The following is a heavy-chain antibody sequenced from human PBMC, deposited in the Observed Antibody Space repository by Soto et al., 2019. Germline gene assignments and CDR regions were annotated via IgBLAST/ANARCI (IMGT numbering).Heavy chain of an antibody. J-gene: IGHJ6*02. CDR2: IGTAGDT. CDR1: GFTFSSYD. V-gene: IGHV3-13*04. CDR3: ARDPSIVVVTAKTYYYYGMDV. D-gene: IGHD2-21*02. Sequence: GGSLRLSCAASGFTFSSYDMQWVRQATGKGLEWVSAIGTAGDTYYPGSVKGRFTISRDNAKNSLYLQMNSLRAEDTAVYYCARDPSIVVVTAKTYYYYGMDVWGQGTTVTVSS.